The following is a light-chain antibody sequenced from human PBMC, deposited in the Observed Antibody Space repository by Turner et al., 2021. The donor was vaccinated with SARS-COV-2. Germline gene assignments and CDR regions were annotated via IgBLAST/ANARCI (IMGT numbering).Light chain of an antibody. Sequence: DIQMTQSPSTLSASVGNTVTITCRASQTIGSWLAWYQQTPGKAPRLLIYKASTLANWVAGRFSGSGSGTEFSLTITGLQSDDFATYYCQQYNNFPWTFGQGTRVEVK. CDR2: KAS. CDR1: QTIGSW. V-gene: IGKV1-5*03. J-gene: IGKJ1*01. CDR3: QQYNNFPWT.